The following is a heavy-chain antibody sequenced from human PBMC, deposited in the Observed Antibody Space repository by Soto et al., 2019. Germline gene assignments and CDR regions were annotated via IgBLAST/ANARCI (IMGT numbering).Heavy chain of an antibody. D-gene: IGHD3-22*01. CDR2: IKQDGSEK. J-gene: IGHJ6*02. CDR3: ARFYYDSSGYLPSPYYYYYGMDV. CDR1: GFTFISYW. V-gene: IGHV3-7*04. Sequence: GESLRLSCAASGFTFISYWMNWVRQAPGKGLEWVANIKQDGSEKYYVDSVKGRFTISRDNAKNSLYLQMNSLRAEDTAVYYCARFYYDSSGYLPSPYYYYYGMDVWGQGTTVTVSS.